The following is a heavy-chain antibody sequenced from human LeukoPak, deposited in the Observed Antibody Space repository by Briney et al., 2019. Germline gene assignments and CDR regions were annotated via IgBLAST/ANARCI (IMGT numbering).Heavy chain of an antibody. V-gene: IGHV3-15*01. Sequence: GGSLRLSCAASGFTFSSYAMSWVRQAPGKGLEWVGRIKSKTDGGTTDYAAPVKGRFTISRDDSKNTLYLQMNSLKTEDTAVYYCTGAITNHYDFWSGYEPHWFDPWGQGTLVTVSS. CDR2: IKSKTDGGTT. CDR1: GFTFSSYA. CDR3: TGAITNHYDFWSGYEPHWFDP. D-gene: IGHD3-3*01. J-gene: IGHJ5*02.